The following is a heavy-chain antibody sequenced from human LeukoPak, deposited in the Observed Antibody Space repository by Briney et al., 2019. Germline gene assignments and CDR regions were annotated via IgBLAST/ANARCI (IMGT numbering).Heavy chain of an antibody. CDR3: ARDIVVVPADYYMDV. CDR1: GYSIISGYY. V-gene: IGHV4-38-2*02. CDR2: IYHSGST. Sequence: SETLSLTCAVSGYSIISGYYWGWIRQPPGKGLEWIGSIYHSGSTYYNPSLKSRVTISVDTSKNQFSLKLSSVTAADTAVYYCARDIVVVPADYYMDVWGTGTTVTVSS. J-gene: IGHJ6*03. D-gene: IGHD2-2*01.